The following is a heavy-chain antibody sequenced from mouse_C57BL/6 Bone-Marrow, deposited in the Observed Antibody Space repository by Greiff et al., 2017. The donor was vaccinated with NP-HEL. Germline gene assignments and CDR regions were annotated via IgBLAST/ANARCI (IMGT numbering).Heavy chain of an antibody. J-gene: IGHJ2*01. CDR1: GFTFSSYA. Sequence: EVQLVESGGGLVKPGGSLKLSCAASGFTFSSYAMSWVRQTPEKRLEWVATISDGGSYTYYPDNVKGRFTISRDNAKNNLYLQMSHLKSEDTAMYYCARGSYSEDYFDYWGQGTTLTVSS. CDR3: ARGSYSEDYFDY. CDR2: ISDGGSYT. V-gene: IGHV5-4*01. D-gene: IGHD2-12*01.